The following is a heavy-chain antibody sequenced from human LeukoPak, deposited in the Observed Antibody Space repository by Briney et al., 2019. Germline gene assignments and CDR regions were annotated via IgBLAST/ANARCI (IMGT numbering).Heavy chain of an antibody. CDR2: ISGSGGST. J-gene: IGHJ4*02. Sequence: PGGSLRLSCAASGFTFSSYAMSWVRQAPGKGLEWVSAISGSGGSTYYADSVKGRFTISRDNSKNTLYLQMNSLRAEDTAVYYCAKHPPGIAVAGLCLFDYWGQGTLVTVSS. D-gene: IGHD6-19*01. CDR1: GFTFSSYA. CDR3: AKHPPGIAVAGLCLFDY. V-gene: IGHV3-23*01.